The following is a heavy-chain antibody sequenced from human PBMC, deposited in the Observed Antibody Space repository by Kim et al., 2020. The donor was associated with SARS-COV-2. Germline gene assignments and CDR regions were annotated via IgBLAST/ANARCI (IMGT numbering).Heavy chain of an antibody. V-gene: IGHV3-23*01. CDR2: ISGSGGST. Sequence: GGSLRLSCAASGFTFSSYAMSWVRQAPGKGLEWVSAISGSGGSTYYADSVKGRFTISRDNSKNTLYLQMNSLRAEDTAVYYCAKDLEVGVVAATLLYWGQGTLVTVSS. CDR3: AKDLEVGVVAATLLY. D-gene: IGHD2-15*01. CDR1: GFTFSSYA. J-gene: IGHJ4*02.